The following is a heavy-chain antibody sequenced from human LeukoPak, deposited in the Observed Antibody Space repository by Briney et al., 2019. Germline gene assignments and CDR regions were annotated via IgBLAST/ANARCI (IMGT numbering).Heavy chain of an antibody. Sequence: WGSLRLSCAASGFTFSNYAMSWVRQAPGRGLEWVSAISGSSGLTYYADSVKGRFTISRDNSKNTLFLQMNSLRAEDTAVYYCARRGESASYGDYRFDYWGQGTLVTVSS. CDR3: ARRGESASYGDYRFDY. V-gene: IGHV3-23*01. CDR1: GFTFSNYA. CDR2: ISGSSGLT. D-gene: IGHD4-17*01. J-gene: IGHJ4*02.